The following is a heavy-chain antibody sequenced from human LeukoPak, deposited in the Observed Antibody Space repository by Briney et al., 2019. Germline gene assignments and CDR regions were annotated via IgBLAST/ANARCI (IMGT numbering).Heavy chain of an antibody. CDR1: GFTFSDYY. CDR2: IISTGGTI. J-gene: IGHJ3*02. D-gene: IGHD6-19*01. V-gene: IGHV3-11*04. Sequence: GGSLRLSCAASGFTFSDYYMSWIRQAPGKGLEWLSCIISTGGTIYYADSVKGRFTISRDNAKNSLYLQMNSLRDEDTAVYHCAGYSSGWFGAFHIWGQGTMVTVSS. CDR3: AGYSSGWFGAFHI.